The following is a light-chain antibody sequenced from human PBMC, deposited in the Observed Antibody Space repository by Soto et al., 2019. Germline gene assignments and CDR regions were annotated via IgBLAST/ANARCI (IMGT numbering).Light chain of an antibody. CDR1: QSISSTY. CDR2: SAS. Sequence: EIVLTQYPGTLSLSPGERATLSCRASQSISSTYLAWYQQKPGQAPRLLIYSASRGATGIPDRFSGSGSRTDFTLTISSLEPEDFAVYYCQQFGSSRWTFGLGTKVEIK. V-gene: IGKV3-20*01. CDR3: QQFGSSRWT. J-gene: IGKJ1*01.